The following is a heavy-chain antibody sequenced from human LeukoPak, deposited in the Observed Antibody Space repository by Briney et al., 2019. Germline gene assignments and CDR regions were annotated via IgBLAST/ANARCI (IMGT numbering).Heavy chain of an antibody. CDR1: GGSISSGSYY. V-gene: IGHV4-39*07. Sequence: PSETLSLTCTVSGGSISSGSYYWSWIRQPPGKGLEWIGSIYYSGSTYYNPSLKSRVTISVDTSKNQFSLKLSSVTAADTAVYYCARDRGTIAAADPTGGFDYWGQGTLVTVSS. J-gene: IGHJ4*02. CDR2: IYYSGST. D-gene: IGHD6-13*01. CDR3: ARDRGTIAAADPTGGFDY.